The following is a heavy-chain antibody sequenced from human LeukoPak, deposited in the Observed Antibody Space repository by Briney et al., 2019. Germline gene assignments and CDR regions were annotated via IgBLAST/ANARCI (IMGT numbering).Heavy chain of an antibody. V-gene: IGHV3-21*01. Sequence: GGSLRLSCAASGFTFSSYSMNWVRQAPGKGLEWVSSISSSSSYIYSADSVKGRFTISRDDAKNSLYLQMNSLRAEDTAVYYCARDWSSVDYWGQGTLVTVSS. J-gene: IGHJ4*02. CDR3: ARDWSSVDY. CDR1: GFTFSSYS. CDR2: ISSSSSYI. D-gene: IGHD2-2*01.